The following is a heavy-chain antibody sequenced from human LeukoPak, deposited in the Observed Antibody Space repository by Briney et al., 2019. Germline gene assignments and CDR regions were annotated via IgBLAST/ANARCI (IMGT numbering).Heavy chain of an antibody. CDR1: GFTVSLYY. J-gene: IGHJ6*02. Sequence: GGSLRLSCAASGFTVSLYYMTWVRQAPGKGLEWVSVIYSGGPTYYADSVKGRFTISRDNSKNTVYLQMNSLRGEDTAVYYCARVLAVAGTKERVYYYYGMDVWGQGTTVTVSS. CDR3: ARVLAVAGTKERVYYYYGMDV. CDR2: IYSGGPT. D-gene: IGHD6-19*01. V-gene: IGHV3-53*01.